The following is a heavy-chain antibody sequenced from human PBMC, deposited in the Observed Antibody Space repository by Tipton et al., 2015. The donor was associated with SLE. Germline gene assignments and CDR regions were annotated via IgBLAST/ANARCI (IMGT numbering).Heavy chain of an antibody. Sequence: LSCEASGFIFSGYYMSWIRQPPGKGLEWIGSISHSGSTYYIPSLKSRITISVDTSKNHFSLNLISVAAVDTAVYYCAGSDGGSFDYWGQGTLVTVSS. CDR1: GFIFSGYY. CDR3: AGSDGGSFDY. J-gene: IGHJ4*02. CDR2: ISHSGST. D-gene: IGHD2-15*01. V-gene: IGHV4-38-2*01.